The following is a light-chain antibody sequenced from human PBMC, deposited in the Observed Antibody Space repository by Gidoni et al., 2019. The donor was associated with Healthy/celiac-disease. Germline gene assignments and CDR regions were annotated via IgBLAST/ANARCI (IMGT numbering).Light chain of an antibody. CDR2: DVR. V-gene: IGLV2-11*01. CDR1: SSVVGGYHY. CDR3: CSYAGSYTLV. J-gene: IGLJ1*01. Sequence: QSSLTPPRAVSGSPGQSVTVSCTGTSSVVGGYHYVSWYQQHPGTAPQLMVYDVRKRPSGVPDRFSGSKSGNTSSLTISGLQAEDEAYYYCCSYAGSYTLVFGTGTKVTVL.